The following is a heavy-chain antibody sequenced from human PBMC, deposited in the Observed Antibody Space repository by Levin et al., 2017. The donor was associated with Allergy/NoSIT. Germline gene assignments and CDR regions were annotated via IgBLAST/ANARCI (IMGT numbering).Heavy chain of an antibody. Sequence: GESLKISCAASGFTFSSYWMHWVRQAPGKGLVWVSRINSDGSSTSYADSVKGRFTISRDNAKNTLYLQMNSLRAEDTAVYYCARDRSTMVRGALDYWGQGTLVTVSS. D-gene: IGHD3-10*01. V-gene: IGHV3-74*01. J-gene: IGHJ4*02. CDR2: INSDGSST. CDR1: GFTFSSYW. CDR3: ARDRSTMVRGALDY.